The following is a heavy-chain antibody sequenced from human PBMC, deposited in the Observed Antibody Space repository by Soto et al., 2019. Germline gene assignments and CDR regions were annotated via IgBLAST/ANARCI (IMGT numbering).Heavy chain of an antibody. V-gene: IGHV3-21*01. Sequence: PGGSLRLSCAASGFTFSSYSMNWVRQAPGKGLEWVSSISSSSSYIYYADSVKGRFTISRDNAKNSLYLQMDSLRAEDTAVYYCAGHPYYYDSSGYDYWGQGTLVTVSS. CDR3: AGHPYYYDSSGYDY. J-gene: IGHJ4*02. D-gene: IGHD3-22*01. CDR1: GFTFSSYS. CDR2: ISSSSSYI.